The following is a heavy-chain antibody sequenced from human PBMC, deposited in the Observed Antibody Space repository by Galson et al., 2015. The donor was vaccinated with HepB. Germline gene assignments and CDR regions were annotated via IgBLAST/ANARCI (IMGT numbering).Heavy chain of an antibody. CDR1: GFILDNYA. CDR2: ISWNSGNI. Sequence: SLRLSCAASGFILDNYAMHWVRQAPGKGLEWVSSISWNSGNIGYADSVKGRFTISRDNAKKSLYLQMNSLKTEDTALYYCAKGDGSSWYEFFQHWGQGTLVTVSS. V-gene: IGHV3-9*01. J-gene: IGHJ1*01. CDR3: AKGDGSSWYEFFQH. D-gene: IGHD6-13*01.